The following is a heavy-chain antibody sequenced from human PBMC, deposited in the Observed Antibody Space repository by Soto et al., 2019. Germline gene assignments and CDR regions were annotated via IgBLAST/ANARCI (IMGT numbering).Heavy chain of an antibody. CDR3: ARSWGYYFDS. Sequence: QVQLQESGPGLVKPSETLSLTCTVSGCSISSYYWSWLRQPPGKGLEWIGYIYYSGSTNYNPSLKGRVAISVDTSKNPFSLKLRSVTAADTAVYYCARSWGYYFDSWGQGTLVSVSS. CDR2: IYYSGST. J-gene: IGHJ4*02. D-gene: IGHD3-16*01. V-gene: IGHV4-59*01. CDR1: GCSISSYY.